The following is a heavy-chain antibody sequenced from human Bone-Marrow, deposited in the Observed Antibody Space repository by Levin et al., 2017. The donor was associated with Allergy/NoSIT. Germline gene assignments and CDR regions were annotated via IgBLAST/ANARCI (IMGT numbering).Heavy chain of an antibody. J-gene: IGHJ4*02. Sequence: GASVKVSCKASGYTYTTYAINWVRQAPGQGLEWMGSINTNTGNPTFAQGFTGRFVFSVDTSVTTAYLQISSLRAEDTAVDYCARGHDFWSGYFAPPDDWGQGTLVTVSS. CDR2: INTNTGNP. CDR3: ARGHDFWSGYFAPPDD. CDR1: GYTYTTYA. V-gene: IGHV7-4-1*02. D-gene: IGHD3-3*01.